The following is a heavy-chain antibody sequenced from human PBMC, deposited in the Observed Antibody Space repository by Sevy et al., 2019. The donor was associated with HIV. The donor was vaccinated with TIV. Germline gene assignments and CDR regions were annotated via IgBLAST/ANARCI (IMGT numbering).Heavy chain of an antibody. CDR1: GFTFSSYG. J-gene: IGHJ4*02. CDR3: AKRSEILERDYYFDY. V-gene: IGHV3-23*01. D-gene: IGHD3-3*01. CDR2: INYSGGSR. Sequence: QAGGSLRLSCVASGFTFSSYGMTWVRQAPGKGLEWVSTINYSGGSRFYADSVKGRFTISRDNSRNTLYLQMNNLRAEDTAVYYCAKRSEILERDYYFDYWGQGTLVTVSS.